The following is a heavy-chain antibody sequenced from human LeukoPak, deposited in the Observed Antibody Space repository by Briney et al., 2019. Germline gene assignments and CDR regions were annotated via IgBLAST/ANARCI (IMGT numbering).Heavy chain of an antibody. CDR1: GFTFSSYA. CDR3: ARDDLLLPIYYHYGMDV. CDR2: ISYDGSNK. D-gene: IGHD2-15*01. Sequence: PGGSLRLSCAASGFTFSSYAMHWVRQAPGKGLEWVAVISYDGSNKYYADSVKGRFTISRDNSKNTLYLQMNSLRAEDTAVYYCARDDLLLPIYYHYGMDVWGQGTTVTVSS. V-gene: IGHV3-30-3*01. J-gene: IGHJ6*02.